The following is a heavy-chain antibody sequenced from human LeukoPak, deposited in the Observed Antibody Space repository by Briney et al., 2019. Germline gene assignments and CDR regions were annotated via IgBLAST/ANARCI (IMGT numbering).Heavy chain of an antibody. D-gene: IGHD6-6*01. Sequence: PGGSLRLSCGASGFTFGAYWMYWVRQAPGKGLEWVGCIKEDGSEKHYADSVKGRFTISRDNAKNSLSLQMNSLRVEDTAVYYCARDGVGSSPDFDCWGQGTLVTVS. V-gene: IGHV3-7*01. J-gene: IGHJ4*02. CDR1: GFTFGAYW. CDR3: ARDGVGSSPDFDC. CDR2: IKEDGSEK.